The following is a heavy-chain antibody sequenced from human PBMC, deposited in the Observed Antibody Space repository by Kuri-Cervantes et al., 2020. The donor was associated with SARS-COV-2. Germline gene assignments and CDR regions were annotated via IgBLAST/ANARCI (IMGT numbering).Heavy chain of an antibody. CDR1: GFTFSDYY. V-gene: IGHV3-11*03. J-gene: IGHJ6*02. CDR3: ARHVLRFLEWRPSYYYYGMDV. CDR2: ISSSSSYT. D-gene: IGHD3-3*01. Sequence: GESLKISCAASGFTFSDYYMSWIRQAPGKGLEWVSYISSSSSYTNYADSVKGRFTTSRDNAKNSLYLQMNSLRAEDTAVYYCARHVLRFLEWRPSYYYYGMDVWGQGTTVTVSS.